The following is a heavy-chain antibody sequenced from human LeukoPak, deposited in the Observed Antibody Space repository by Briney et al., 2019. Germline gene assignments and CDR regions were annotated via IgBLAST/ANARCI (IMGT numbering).Heavy chain of an antibody. CDR1: GFTFSSYA. CDR2: ISYDGSNK. D-gene: IGHD1-14*01. Sequence: GGSLRLSCAASGFTFSSYAMHWVRQAPGKGLEWVAVISYDGSNKYYADSVKGRFTISRDNSKNTLYLQMNSLRAEDTAVYYCARLPGDYWGQGTLVTVSS. V-gene: IGHV3-30*04. J-gene: IGHJ4*02. CDR3: ARLPGDY.